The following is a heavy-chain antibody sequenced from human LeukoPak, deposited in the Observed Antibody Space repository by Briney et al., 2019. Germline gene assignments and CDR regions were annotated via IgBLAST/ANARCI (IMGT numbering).Heavy chain of an antibody. D-gene: IGHD4-17*01. CDR2: ISYDGSNK. V-gene: IGHV3-30*03. CDR1: GFTFSSYG. J-gene: IGHJ3*02. CDR3: VLYGDYESPDGFDI. Sequence: PGGSLRLSCAASGFTFSSYGMHWVRQAPGKGLEWVAVISYDGSNKYYADSVKGRFTISRDNSKNTLYLHMNSLRAEDTAVYYCVLYGDYESPDGFDIWGQGTMVTVSS.